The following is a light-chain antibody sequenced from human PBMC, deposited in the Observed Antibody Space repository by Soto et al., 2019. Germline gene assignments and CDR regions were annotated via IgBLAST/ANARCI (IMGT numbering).Light chain of an antibody. V-gene: IGKV3-11*01. Sequence: EIVLTQSPATLSLSPGYSATISCRASPSVPNFLAWYQQKPGQAPRLLIYGAFNRATGIPARFSGSGSGTDFTLTISSLEPEDSAIYYCQQRNVWPPVTFGLGTRLEIK. J-gene: IGKJ5*01. CDR1: PSVPNF. CDR2: GAF. CDR3: QQRNVWPPVT.